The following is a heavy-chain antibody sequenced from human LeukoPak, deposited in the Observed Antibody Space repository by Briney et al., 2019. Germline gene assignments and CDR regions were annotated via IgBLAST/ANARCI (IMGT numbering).Heavy chain of an antibody. J-gene: IGHJ5*02. CDR1: GGSISSSSYC. CDR2: IYYSWSN. V-gene: IGHV4-39*07. D-gene: IGHD3-10*01. CDR3: ARDSRQPAGYYGSGSYLSEFNWFDP. Sequence: PSETLSLTCTVSGGSISSSSYCWGWIRQPPGKGLEGIGSIYYSWSNYYNPSLKSPVTISVDTSKTQFSLKLSSVTAADTAVYYCARDSRQPAGYYGSGSYLSEFNWFDPWGQGTLVTVSS.